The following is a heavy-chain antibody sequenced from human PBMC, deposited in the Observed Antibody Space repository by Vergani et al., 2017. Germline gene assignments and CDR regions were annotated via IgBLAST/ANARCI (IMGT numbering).Heavy chain of an antibody. D-gene: IGHD4-11*01. V-gene: IGHV3-48*04. CDR3: AKDLSYSTAWPHFDS. CDR1: GFTVSSYS. J-gene: IGHJ4*02. Sequence: EVQLVESGGGFVPPGGSLRLSCEASGFTVSSYSITWIRQAPGKGLEWVSYISASSRSIYYADSVKGRFTISRDSSKTVYLQMNSLRVEDTAMYFCAKDLSYSTAWPHFDSRGQGTLVTVSS. CDR2: ISASSRSI.